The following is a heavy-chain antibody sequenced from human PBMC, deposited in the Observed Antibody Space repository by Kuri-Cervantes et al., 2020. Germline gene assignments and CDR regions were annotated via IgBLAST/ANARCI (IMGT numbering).Heavy chain of an antibody. D-gene: IGHD3-10*01. Sequence: GESLKISCRGSGFTFNNYAMGWVRQAPGKGLELVSGITTSGGTTYYADSVRGRFTISRDNSKNTLYLQMNSLRAEDTALYYCANGGSGSFYYWGQGTLVTVSS. CDR1: GFTFNNYA. V-gene: IGHV3-23*01. CDR2: ITTSGGTT. J-gene: IGHJ4*02. CDR3: ANGGSGSFYY.